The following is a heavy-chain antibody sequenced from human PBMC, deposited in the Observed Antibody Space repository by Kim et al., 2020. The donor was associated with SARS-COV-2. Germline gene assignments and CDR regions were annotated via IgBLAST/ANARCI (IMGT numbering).Heavy chain of an antibody. CDR3: AREIYSNYGDNWFDP. D-gene: IGHD4-4*01. CDR1: GYTFTSYA. CDR2: INTNTGNP. V-gene: IGHV7-4-1*02. Sequence: ASVKVSCKASGYTFTSYAMNWVRQAPGQGLEWMGWINTNTGNPTYAQGFTGRFVFSFDTSVSTAYLQISSLKAEDTAVYYCAREIYSNYGDNWFDPWGQGTLVTVSS. J-gene: IGHJ5*02.